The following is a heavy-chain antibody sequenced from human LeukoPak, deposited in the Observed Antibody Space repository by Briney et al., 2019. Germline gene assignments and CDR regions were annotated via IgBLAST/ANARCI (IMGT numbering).Heavy chain of an antibody. D-gene: IGHD4-11*01. CDR2: IIPIVDIT. CDR3: ARVPRSNVAQYFGP. J-gene: IGHJ5*02. CDR1: EGTFRDLA. Sequence: SVKVSCKTSEGTFRDLAIGWLRQAPGQGLEYMGRIIPIVDITEYAHNFQGRVSMTADKSTGTAYMELLSLTYEDTAVYYCARVPRSNVAQYFGPWGRGTLVTVSS. V-gene: IGHV1-69*04.